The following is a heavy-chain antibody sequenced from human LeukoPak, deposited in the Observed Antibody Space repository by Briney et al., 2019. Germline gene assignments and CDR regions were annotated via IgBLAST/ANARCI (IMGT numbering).Heavy chain of an antibody. CDR3: ARVYYDFWSGYSTLEYFDY. J-gene: IGHJ4*02. CDR1: GGSISSYY. V-gene: IGHV4-59*01. Sequence: SETLSLTCTVSGGSISSYYWSWIRQPPGKGLEWTGYIYYSGSTNYNPSLKSRVTISVDTSKNQFSLKLSSVTAADTAVYYCARVYYDFWSGYSTLEYFDYWGQGTLVTVSS. D-gene: IGHD3-3*01. CDR2: IYYSGST.